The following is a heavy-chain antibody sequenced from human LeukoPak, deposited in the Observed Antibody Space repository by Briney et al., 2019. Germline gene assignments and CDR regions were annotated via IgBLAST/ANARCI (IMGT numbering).Heavy chain of an antibody. J-gene: IGHJ4*02. D-gene: IGHD7-27*01. V-gene: IGHV3-9*01. Sequence: PGGSLRLSCATSGFSFADYAMHWVRQAPGKGLEWVSGISWNSRRIVYADSVKGRFTISRDNAKKSLYLQMNSLRTEDTAVYYCARHSAEKYTGAYGWAPPDDYWGQGTLVTVSS. CDR1: GFSFADYA. CDR2: ISWNSRRI. CDR3: ARHSAEKYTGAYGWAPPDDY.